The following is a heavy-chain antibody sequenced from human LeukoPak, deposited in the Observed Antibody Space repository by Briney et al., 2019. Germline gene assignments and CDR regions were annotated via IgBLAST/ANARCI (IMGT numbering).Heavy chain of an antibody. J-gene: IGHJ6*03. Sequence: ASVKVSCKASGYTFTSYDINWVRQATGQGLELMGLMNPNSGNTSYAQTFHGRVTITRNTSISTAYMELSRLRSEDTAVYYCARGLGITTNLYYYYYYIDVCGKGTTVTVSS. V-gene: IGHV1-8*02. CDR3: ARGLGITTNLYYYYYYIDV. CDR1: GYTFTSYD. D-gene: IGHD1-20*01. CDR2: MNPNSGNT.